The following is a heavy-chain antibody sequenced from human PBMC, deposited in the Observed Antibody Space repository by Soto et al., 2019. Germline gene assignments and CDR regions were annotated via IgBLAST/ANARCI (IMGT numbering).Heavy chain of an antibody. V-gene: IGHV4-31*03. CDR2: IYYSGST. D-gene: IGHD3-10*01. Sequence: QVQLQESGPGLVKPSQTLSLTCSVSGGSISNGAYYWSWIRQHPGKGLEWIGYIYYSGSTYYNPSLKSRVSISVDTSKNQFSLHLNSVTAADTAVYYCARNRITGSYFDHWGQGTLVTVSS. CDR1: GGSISNGAYY. CDR3: ARNRITGSYFDH. J-gene: IGHJ4*02.